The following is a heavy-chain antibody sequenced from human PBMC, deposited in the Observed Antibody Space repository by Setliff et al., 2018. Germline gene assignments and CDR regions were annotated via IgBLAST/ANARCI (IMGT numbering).Heavy chain of an antibody. J-gene: IGHJ4*02. Sequence: ASVKVSCKASGYAFSDYGVTWVRQAPGQGLEWVGWISPHTGNTYYAPNFEGRVSLTTDTSTSTAYMELRSLRSDDTAVYYCSRLVRFCTKTVCQRLSGDYCWDQGALVTVSS. CDR3: SRLVRFCTKTVCQRLSGDYC. CDR2: ISPHTGNT. CDR1: GYAFSDYG. V-gene: IGHV1-18*01. D-gene: IGHD2-8*01.